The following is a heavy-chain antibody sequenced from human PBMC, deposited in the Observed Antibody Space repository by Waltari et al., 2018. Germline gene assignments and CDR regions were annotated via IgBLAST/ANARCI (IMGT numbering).Heavy chain of an antibody. CDR3: ARDITRIAAAPTFDY. D-gene: IGHD6-13*01. J-gene: IGHJ4*02. Sequence: EVQLVESGGGLVQPGGSLRLSCAASGFTFSSSSMTWVRQAPGKGLEWVSYISSSSSTIYYADSVKGRFTISRDNAKNSLYLQMNSLRAEDTAVYYCARDITRIAAAPTFDYWGQGTLVTVSS. V-gene: IGHV3-48*04. CDR1: GFTFSSSS. CDR2: ISSSSSTI.